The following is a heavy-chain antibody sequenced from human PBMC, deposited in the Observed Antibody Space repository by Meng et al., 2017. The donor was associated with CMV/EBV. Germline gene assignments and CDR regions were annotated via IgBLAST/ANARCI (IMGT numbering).Heavy chain of an antibody. CDR3: ASYRVAARPFDY. CDR2: IYYSGST. CDR1: GGSISSSSDY. V-gene: IGHV4-39*07. J-gene: IGHJ4*02. Sequence: GSLRLSCTVSGGSISSSSDYWVWIRQPQGKGREWIGSIYYSGSTYYNPSLKRRVTISVDTSKNQFSLTLSSVTAADTAVYYCASYRVAARPFDYWGQGPLVTVSS. D-gene: IGHD6-25*01.